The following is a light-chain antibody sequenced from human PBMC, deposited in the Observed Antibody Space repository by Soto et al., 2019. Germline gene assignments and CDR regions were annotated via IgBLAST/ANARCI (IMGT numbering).Light chain of an antibody. CDR3: QLWDSNSDHVV. V-gene: IGLV3-21*02. J-gene: IGLJ2*01. CDR2: DDR. CDR1: HIGRKS. Sequence: SYELTQPPSVSVAPGQTARITCGGTHIGRKSVHWYQQKPGQAPVVVVYDDRDRPSGIPERFSGSNSGNTAALTISRVEAGDEADYYCQLWDSNSDHVVFGGGTKLPVL.